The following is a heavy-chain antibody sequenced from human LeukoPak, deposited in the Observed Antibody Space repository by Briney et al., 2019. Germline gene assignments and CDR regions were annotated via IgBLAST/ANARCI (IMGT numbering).Heavy chain of an antibody. J-gene: IGHJ4*02. CDR3: ARLYDSSGYWYYFDY. D-gene: IGHD3-22*01. V-gene: IGHV4-34*01. CDR2: INHSGST. CDR1: GGSFSGYY. Sequence: SETLSLTCAVYGGSFSGYYWSWIRQPPGKGLEWIGEINHSGSTNYNPSLKSRVTISVDKSKNQFSLKLSSVTAADTAVYYCARLYDSSGYWYYFDYWGQGTLVTVSS.